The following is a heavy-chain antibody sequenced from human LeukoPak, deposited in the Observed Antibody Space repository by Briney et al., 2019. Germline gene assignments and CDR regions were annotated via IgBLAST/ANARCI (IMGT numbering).Heavy chain of an antibody. CDR1: GFTFSNYW. J-gene: IGHJ4*02. D-gene: IGHD3-3*01. V-gene: IGHV3-7*03. CDR2: MKQDGSEQ. CDR3: ARDRHYDFWSGYYTPFNS. Sequence: QPGGSLRLSCTASGFTFSNYWMSWVRQAPGKGLEWVANMKQDGSEQYYVDSMKGRFTISRDNAKNSLYLQINSLRAEDTAVYYCARDRHYDFWSGYYTPFNSWGQGTLVTVSS.